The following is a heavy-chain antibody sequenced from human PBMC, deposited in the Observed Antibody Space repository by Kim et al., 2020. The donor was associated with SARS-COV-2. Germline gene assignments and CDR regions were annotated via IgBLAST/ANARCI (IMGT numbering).Heavy chain of an antibody. D-gene: IGHD2-2*01. CDR1: GFTFSSYS. J-gene: IGHJ6*02. Sequence: GGSLRLSCAASGFTFSSYSMNWVRQAPGKGLEWVSSISSSSSYIYYADSVKGRFTISRDNAKNSLYLQMNSLRAEDTAVYYCARHRLPGYCSSTSCRPGSYYYYYYGMDVWGQGTTVTVSS. CDR3: ARHRLPGYCSSTSCRPGSYYYYYYGMDV. V-gene: IGHV3-21*01. CDR2: ISSSSSYI.